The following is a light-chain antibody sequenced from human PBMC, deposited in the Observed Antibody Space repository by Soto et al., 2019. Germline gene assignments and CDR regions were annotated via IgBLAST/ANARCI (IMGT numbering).Light chain of an antibody. CDR1: QSISSY. CDR2: ATS. Sequence: DIQMTQSPSSLSASVGDIVTITCRASQSISSYLNWYQQKPGRPPKLLMYATSTLHSGVPSRFSGSGSGTDFTLTISSLQPEDFATYYCQQSHSAPRTFGQGTKVDIK. J-gene: IGKJ1*01. CDR3: QQSHSAPRT. V-gene: IGKV1-39*01.